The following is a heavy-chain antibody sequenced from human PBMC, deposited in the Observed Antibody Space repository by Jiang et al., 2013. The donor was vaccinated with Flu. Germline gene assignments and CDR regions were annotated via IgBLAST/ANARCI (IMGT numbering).Heavy chain of an antibody. V-gene: IGHV4-59*01. CDR1: GGSISSYY. Sequence: QLVESGPGLVKPSETLSLTCTVSGGSISSYYWSWIRQPPGKGLEWIGYIYYSGSTNYNPSLKSRVTISVDTSKNQFSLKLSSVTAADTAVYYCATTRPFEWELLNWGQGTLVTVSS. D-gene: IGHD1-26*01. J-gene: IGHJ4*02. CDR3: ATTRPFEWELLN. CDR2: IYYSGST.